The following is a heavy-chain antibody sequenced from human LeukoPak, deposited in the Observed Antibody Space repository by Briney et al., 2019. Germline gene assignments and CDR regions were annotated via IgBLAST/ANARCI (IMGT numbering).Heavy chain of an antibody. V-gene: IGHV4-31*03. CDR2: IYYSGST. J-gene: IGHJ4*02. CDR1: GGSISSGGYY. CDR3: ARGHENLSPDYFDY. Sequence: SQTLSLTCTVSGGSISSGGYYWSWIRQHPGKGLEWLGYIYYSGSTYYNPSLKSRVTISVDTSKNQFSLKLSSVTAADTAVYYCARGHENLSPDYFDYWGQGTLGTVSS.